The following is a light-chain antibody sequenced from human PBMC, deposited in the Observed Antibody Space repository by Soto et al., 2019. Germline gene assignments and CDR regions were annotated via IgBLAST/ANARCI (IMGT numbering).Light chain of an antibody. J-gene: IGLJ1*01. Sequence: QSVLTQPASVSGSPGQSITISCTGTSSDVGGYKYVSWYQQHPDKAPKLIIFEVSNRPSGISSRFSGSKSGNTASLTISGLQAEDEADYYCSSDAGNYNYVFGTGTKLTVL. CDR3: SSDAGNYNYV. CDR1: SSDVGGYKY. CDR2: EVS. V-gene: IGLV2-14*01.